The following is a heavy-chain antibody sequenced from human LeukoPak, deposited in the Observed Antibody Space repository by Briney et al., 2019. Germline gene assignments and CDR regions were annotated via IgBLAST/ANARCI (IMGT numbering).Heavy chain of an antibody. CDR1: GFTLDDYA. J-gene: IGHJ4*02. D-gene: IGHD3-10*01. CDR2: ISWNSGNI. CDR3: AKDQNYYGSGELLHFDY. V-gene: IGHV3-9*01. Sequence: GRSLRLSCAASGFTLDDYAMHWVRQPPGKGLEWVSGISWNSGNIGYADSVKGRFTISRDNAKNSLYLQMNSLRAEDTALYYCAKDQNYYGSGELLHFDYWGQGTLVTVSS.